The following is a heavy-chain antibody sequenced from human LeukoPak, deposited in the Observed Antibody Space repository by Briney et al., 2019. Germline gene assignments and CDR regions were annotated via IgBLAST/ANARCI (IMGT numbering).Heavy chain of an antibody. CDR3: ARGGDSSGYYFYFEY. CDR1: GGSISSHY. V-gene: IGHV4-59*11. J-gene: IGHJ4*02. Sequence: PSETLSLTCTVSGGSISSHYWSWIRQPPGKGLEWIGYIYYSGSTNYNPSLKSRVTISVDTSNNHVSLTLSSVTAADTAVYYCARGGDSSGYYFYFEYSGPGTLVTVSS. CDR2: IYYSGST. D-gene: IGHD3-22*01.